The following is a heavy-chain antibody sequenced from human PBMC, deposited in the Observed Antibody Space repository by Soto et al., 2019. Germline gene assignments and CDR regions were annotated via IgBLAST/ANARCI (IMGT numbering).Heavy chain of an antibody. CDR3: ARDSEYSSGWFGY. J-gene: IGHJ4*02. CDR1: GFTFSSYA. V-gene: IGHV3-30-3*01. D-gene: IGHD6-19*01. CDR2: IAYDGGNK. Sequence: QVQLVESGGGVVQPGRSLRLSCAASGFTFSSYAMHWVRQAPGKGLEWVAVIAYDGGNKYYADSVKGRFTISRDTSKNPLFLQMHSLRAEDTAVYYCARDSEYSSGWFGYWGQGTLVTVSS.